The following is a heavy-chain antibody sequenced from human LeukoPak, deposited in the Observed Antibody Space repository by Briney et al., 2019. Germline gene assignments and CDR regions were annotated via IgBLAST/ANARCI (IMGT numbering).Heavy chain of an antibody. CDR3: ATLDSTKSVF. D-gene: IGHD2-2*01. J-gene: IGHJ1*01. CDR2: IKQDGSEE. Sequence: PGGSLRLSCVASEFRFGRDWISWVRQAPGKGLEWVACIKQDGSEEYYVGSVRGGFTVCGDNGKKSLYLQMNSLRAEDTARYYCATLDSTKSVFWGRGTAVTVSS. V-gene: IGHV3-7*01. CDR1: EFRFGRDW.